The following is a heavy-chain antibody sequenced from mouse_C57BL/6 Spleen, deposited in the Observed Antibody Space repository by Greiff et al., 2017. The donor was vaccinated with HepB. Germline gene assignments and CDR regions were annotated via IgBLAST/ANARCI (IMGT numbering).Heavy chain of an antibody. CDR3: ARPSYYYGSSYWCAY. CDR2: IYPRDGST. CDR1: GYTFTDHT. V-gene: IGHV1-78*01. D-gene: IGHD1-1*01. Sequence: VQLQQSDAELVKPGASVKISCKVSGYTFTDHTIHWMKQRPEQGLEWIGYIYPRDGSTKYNEKFKGKATLTADKSSSTAYMQLNSLTSADSAVYFCARPSYYYGSSYWCAYWGQGTLVTVSA. J-gene: IGHJ3*01.